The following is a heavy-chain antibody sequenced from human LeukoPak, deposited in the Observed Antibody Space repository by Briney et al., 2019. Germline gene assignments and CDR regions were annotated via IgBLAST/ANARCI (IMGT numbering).Heavy chain of an antibody. J-gene: IGHJ4*02. V-gene: IGHV4-34*01. D-gene: IGHD3-10*01. CDR1: GGSFSGYY. CDR2: INHSGST. Sequence: SETLSLTCAVYGGSFSGYYWSWIRQPPGKGLEWIGEINHSGSTNHNPSLKSRVTISVDTSKNQFSLKLSSVTAADTAVYYCARYYYGSGSYYNPNFDYWGQGTLVTVSS. CDR3: ARYYYGSGSYYNPNFDY.